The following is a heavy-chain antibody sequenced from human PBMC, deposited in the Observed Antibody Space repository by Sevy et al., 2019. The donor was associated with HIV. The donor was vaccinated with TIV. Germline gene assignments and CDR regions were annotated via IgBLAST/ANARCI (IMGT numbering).Heavy chain of an antibody. CDR2: THYRSKWSS. CDR1: GDNVSSKSAA. Sequence: SQTLSLTCAISGDNVSSKSAAWNWIRRSPSRGLEWLGRTHYRSKWSSDYAVSVKSRITISPDTPKNQFSLQVKSVTPEDAAVYYCAREGYDSGGYYRLHQWGQGTLVTVSS. V-gene: IGHV6-1*01. J-gene: IGHJ4*02. CDR3: AREGYDSGGYYRLHQ. D-gene: IGHD3-22*01.